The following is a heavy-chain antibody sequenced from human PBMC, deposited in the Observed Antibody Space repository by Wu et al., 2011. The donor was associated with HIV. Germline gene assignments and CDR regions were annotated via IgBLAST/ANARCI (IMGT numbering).Heavy chain of an antibody. Sequence: VQLVQSGAEGKKPGESLKISCKASGYTFTSDWIGWVRQMPGKGLEWMGIIYPGDYDTRYNPSLQGQVTISVDKSLSTAYLQWSSLKASDTAMYFCVRGVAADFEYWGQGTLVTVAS. J-gene: IGHJ4*02. V-gene: IGHV5-51*03. CDR3: VRGVAADFEY. CDR1: GYTFTSDW. D-gene: IGHD3-10*01. CDR2: IYPGDYDT.